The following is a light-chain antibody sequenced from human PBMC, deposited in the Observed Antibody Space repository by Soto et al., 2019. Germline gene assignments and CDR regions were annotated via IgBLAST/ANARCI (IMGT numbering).Light chain of an antibody. CDR3: QQYGSSPGT. CDR1: QSVSSSY. CDR2: GAS. Sequence: EIVMTQSPGTLSLSPGERATLSCRASQSVSSSYLAWYQQKPGQAPRLTIYGASSRATGIPDRFSGSGSGTDFTLTISRLEPEDFAVYYCQQYGSSPGTFGQGTKVEIK. J-gene: IGKJ1*01. V-gene: IGKV3-20*01.